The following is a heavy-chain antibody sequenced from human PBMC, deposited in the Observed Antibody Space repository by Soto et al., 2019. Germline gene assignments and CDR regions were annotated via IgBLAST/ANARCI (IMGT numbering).Heavy chain of an antibody. CDR2: IYPGDSDT. CDR3: ARRLADCSSTSCYTPDYYYYGMDV. Sequence: XDSLTISCKGSGYSFTSYWIGLVRQMPGKGLEWMGIIYPGDSDTRYSPSFQGQVTISADKSISTAYLQWSSLKASDTAMYYCARRLADCSSTSCYTPDYYYYGMDVWGQGTTVTVSS. CDR1: GYSFTSYW. J-gene: IGHJ6*02. V-gene: IGHV5-51*01. D-gene: IGHD2-2*02.